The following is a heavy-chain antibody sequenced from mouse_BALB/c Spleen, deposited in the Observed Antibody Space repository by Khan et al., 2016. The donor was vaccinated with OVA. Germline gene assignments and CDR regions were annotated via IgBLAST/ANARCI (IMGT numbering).Heavy chain of an antibody. J-gene: IGHJ3*01. Sequence: QVQLQQSGPGLVQPSQSLSITCTVSGFSLTTYGIHWIRQSPGKGLEWLGVIRSGGSTDYNAAFISRLNITKDTSKSQVFFKMNSLQADDTAIYYCARNSYMYDFTYWGQGTLVTVSA. V-gene: IGHV2-2*01. CDR2: IRSGGST. D-gene: IGHD2-14*01. CDR3: ARNSYMYDFTY. CDR1: GFSLTTYG.